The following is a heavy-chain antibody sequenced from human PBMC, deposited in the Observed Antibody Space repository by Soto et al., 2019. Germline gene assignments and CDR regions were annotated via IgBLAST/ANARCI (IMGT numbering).Heavy chain of an antibody. D-gene: IGHD1-26*01. CDR1: GFSLSTSGMC. V-gene: IGHV2-70*11. J-gene: IGHJ4*02. Sequence: SGPTLVNPTQTLTLTCTFSGFSLSTSGMCVSWIRQPPGKALEWLARIDWDDDKYYSTSLKTRLTISKDTSKNQVVLTMTNMDPVDTATYYCARSKQIVRATTFDYWGQGTLVTVSS. CDR2: IDWDDDK. CDR3: ARSKQIVRATTFDY.